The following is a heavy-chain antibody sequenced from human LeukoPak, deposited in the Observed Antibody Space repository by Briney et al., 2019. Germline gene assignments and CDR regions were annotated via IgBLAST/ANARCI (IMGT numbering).Heavy chain of an antibody. D-gene: IGHD5-18*01. CDR2: INSDGSTT. J-gene: IGHJ4*02. CDR3: ARADWDTAMIDY. Sequence: GGSLRLSCAASGFTFSSYWMHWVRQAPGKGLVWVSRINSDGSTTTYADSVKGRFTISRDNAKNSLYLQMDSLRAEDTAVYYCARADWDTAMIDYWGQGTLVTVSS. CDR1: GFTFSSYW. V-gene: IGHV3-74*01.